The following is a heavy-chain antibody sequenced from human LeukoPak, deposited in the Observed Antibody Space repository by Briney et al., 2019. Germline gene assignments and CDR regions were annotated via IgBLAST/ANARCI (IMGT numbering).Heavy chain of an antibody. J-gene: IGHJ3*02. D-gene: IGHD2/OR15-2a*01. CDR3: ARQTGISIDI. CDR1: GFTFSSYS. Sequence: PGGSLRLSCAASGFTFSSYSMNWVHQAPGKGLEWVSSISSSSSYIYYADSVKGRFTISRDNAKNSLFLQMNILRAADTAVYSCARQTGISIDIWGQGTMVTVSS. V-gene: IGHV3-21*01. CDR2: ISSSSSYI.